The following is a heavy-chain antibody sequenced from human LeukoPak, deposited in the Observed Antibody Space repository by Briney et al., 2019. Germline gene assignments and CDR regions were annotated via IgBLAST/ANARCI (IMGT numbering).Heavy chain of an antibody. CDR1: GGSISSGGYS. V-gene: IGHV4-30-2*05. Sequence: SETLSLTCAVSGGSISSGGYSWSWIRQPPGRGLEWVAYIYHSGSTSYNPSLKSRVTISVDTSKNQFSLKLSSVTAADTAVYYCAADYYDMPNWFDPWGQGTLVTVSS. J-gene: IGHJ5*02. D-gene: IGHD3-9*01. CDR2: IYHSGST. CDR3: AADYYDMPNWFDP.